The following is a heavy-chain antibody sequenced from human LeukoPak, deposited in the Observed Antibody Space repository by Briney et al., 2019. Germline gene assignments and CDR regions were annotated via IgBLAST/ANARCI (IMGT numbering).Heavy chain of an antibody. CDR2: ISSSGSTI. CDR1: GFTFSDYY. CDR3: AAENSGYDQTGSFDY. D-gene: IGHD5-12*01. J-gene: IGHJ4*02. V-gene: IGHV3-11*04. Sequence: GGSLRLSCAASGFTFSDYYMSWIRQAPGKGLEWVSYISSSGSTIYYADSVKGRFTISRDNAKNSLYLQMNSLRAEDTAVYYCAAENSGYDQTGSFDYWGQGTLVTVSS.